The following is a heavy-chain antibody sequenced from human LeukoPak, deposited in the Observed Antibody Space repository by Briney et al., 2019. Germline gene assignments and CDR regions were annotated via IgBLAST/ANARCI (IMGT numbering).Heavy chain of an antibody. CDR1: GGSISSYY. V-gene: IGHV4-59*08. Sequence: MTSETLSLTCTVSGGSISSYYWSWIRQPPGKGLEWIGYIYYSGSTNYNPSLKSRVTISVDTSKNQFSLKLSSVTAADTAVYYCARHALVRGVSRNWFDPWGQGTLVTVSS. CDR2: IYYSGST. CDR3: ARHALVRGVSRNWFDP. J-gene: IGHJ5*02. D-gene: IGHD3-10*01.